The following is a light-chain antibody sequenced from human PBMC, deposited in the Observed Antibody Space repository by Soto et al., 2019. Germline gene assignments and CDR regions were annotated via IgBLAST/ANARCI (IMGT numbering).Light chain of an antibody. Sequence: EIVLTQSPATLSLSPGERATLSCRASQSVGYYLAWHQQKPGQAPRLLIYDASSRATGIPARFSGSGSGTDFTLTISSLEPEDFAVYYCQQRSNWPLTFGGGTKVEIK. CDR3: QQRSNWPLT. V-gene: IGKV3-11*01. J-gene: IGKJ4*01. CDR2: DAS. CDR1: QSVGYY.